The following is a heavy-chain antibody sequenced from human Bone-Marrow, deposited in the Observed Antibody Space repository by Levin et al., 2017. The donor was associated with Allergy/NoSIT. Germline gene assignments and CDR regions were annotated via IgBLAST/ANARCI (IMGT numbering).Heavy chain of an antibody. D-gene: IGHD3-16*01. V-gene: IGHV4-59*08. J-gene: IGHJ4*02. CDR2: IYSSGNT. CDR3: ARGGPSWDYFDY. CDR1: GGSIRSSY. Sequence: SPTLSLPCTVSGGSIRSSYWSWIRQPPGKGLEWIGYIYSSGNTNYNPSLKSRVTMSVDTSKNQFSLKLTSVTAADTAVYYCARGGPSWDYFDYWGQGALVTVSS.